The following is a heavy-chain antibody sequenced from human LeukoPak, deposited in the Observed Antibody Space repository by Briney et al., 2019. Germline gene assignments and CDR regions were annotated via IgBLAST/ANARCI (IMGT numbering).Heavy chain of an antibody. Sequence: SGTLSLTCDVSGGSISSSIWWSWVRQSPGEGLEWIGEIYHGGNSNYNPSLQNRVILSVDKSKNQFSLKLSSVTAADTAVYYCARTWSSGHRFFQHWGQGTLVTVSS. V-gene: IGHV4-4*02. J-gene: IGHJ1*01. CDR2: IYHGGNS. CDR3: ARTWSSGHRFFQH. D-gene: IGHD6-19*01. CDR1: GGSISSSIW.